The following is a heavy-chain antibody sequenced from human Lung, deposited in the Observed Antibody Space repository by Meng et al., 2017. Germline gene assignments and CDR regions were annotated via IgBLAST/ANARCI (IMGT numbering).Heavy chain of an antibody. J-gene: IGHJ4*02. CDR2: INPNTGNP. Sequence: QVQLVQSGSEFKKSGASVKVSCEASGYTVNAFAMNWVRQVPGHGLEWLGWINPNTGNPTYARGFTGRFVFSLDTSVSTAYLEISSLKAEDTAMYYCARDGYPVLGGVSAFDYWGQGTLVTVSS. D-gene: IGHD3-16*01. CDR3: ARDGYPVLGGVSAFDY. CDR1: GYTVNAFA. V-gene: IGHV7-4-1*02.